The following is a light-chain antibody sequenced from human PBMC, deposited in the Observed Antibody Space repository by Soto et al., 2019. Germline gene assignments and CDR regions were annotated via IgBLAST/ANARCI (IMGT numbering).Light chain of an antibody. CDR3: SSYASSSPFV. CDR2: DVS. V-gene: IGLV2-14*01. J-gene: IGLJ1*01. CDR1: GSDVGGYKY. Sequence: QSVLTQPASVSGSPGQSITISCTGTGSDVGGYKYVSWYQQLPGKAPKLMIYDVSYRPSGVSDRCSGSKSGNTASLIISGLQDEDEADYYCSSYASSSPFVFGTGTKVTVL.